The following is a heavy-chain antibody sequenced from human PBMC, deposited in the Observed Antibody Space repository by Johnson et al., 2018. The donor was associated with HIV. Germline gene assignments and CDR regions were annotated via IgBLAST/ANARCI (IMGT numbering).Heavy chain of an antibody. J-gene: IGHJ3*01. Sequence: VQLVESGGGLVQPGRSLRLSCSASGFTFNDYAMHWVRQVPGKGLEWVSGISCNSDNIVYADSAKGRSTISRDNAENSLYLQMKSRSAEDPALYSCAKDRVRYTSDVDAFDLWGQGTMFTVSS. CDR2: ISCNSDNI. D-gene: IGHD3-22*01. CDR3: AKDRVRYTSDVDAFDL. V-gene: IGHV3-9*01. CDR1: GFTFNDYA.